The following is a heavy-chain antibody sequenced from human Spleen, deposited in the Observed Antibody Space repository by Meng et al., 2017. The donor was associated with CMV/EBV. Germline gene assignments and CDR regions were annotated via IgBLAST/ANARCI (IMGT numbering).Heavy chain of an antibody. V-gene: IGHV4-39*07. CDR2: IYYSGST. CDR3: ARVAYYYDATGQWGDWFDP. CDR1: GGSISSSSYY. J-gene: IGHJ5*02. Sequence: SETLSLTCTVSGGSISSSSYYWGWIRQPPGKGLEWIGSIYYSGSTYYNPSLKSRVTISVDTSKNQFSLRRTSVTAADTAVYFCARVAYYYDATGQWGDWFDPWGQGILVTVSS. D-gene: IGHD3-16*01.